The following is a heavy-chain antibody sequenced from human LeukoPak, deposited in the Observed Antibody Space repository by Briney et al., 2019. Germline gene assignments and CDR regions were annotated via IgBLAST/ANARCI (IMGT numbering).Heavy chain of an antibody. CDR1: GFTFSSYE. Sequence: PGGSLRLSCAASGFTFSSYEMNWVRQAPGKGLEWVSVIYKVGNTFYADFVKGRFTISRDNSKNTLYLQMNSLRAEDTALYYCARGLVVGGTGVWAFDIWGQGTMVTVSS. V-gene: IGHV3-66*01. J-gene: IGHJ3*02. CDR2: IYKVGNT. D-gene: IGHD1-26*01. CDR3: ARGLVVGGTGVWAFDI.